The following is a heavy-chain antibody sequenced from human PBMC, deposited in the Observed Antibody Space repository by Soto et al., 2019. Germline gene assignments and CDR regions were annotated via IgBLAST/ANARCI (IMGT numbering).Heavy chain of an antibody. CDR3: VRGGGGGQFDY. J-gene: IGHJ4*02. D-gene: IGHD2-21*01. V-gene: IGHV3-11*06. CDR1: GFAFSDFY. Sequence: LRLSCAASGFAFSDFYMTWVRQAPGKGLEWLSYISINSNHKEYGDSVKGRHTISRDNAKNSLYLQMNSLRADDTAVYYCVRGGGGGQFDYWGQGTLVTVSS. CDR2: ISINSNHK.